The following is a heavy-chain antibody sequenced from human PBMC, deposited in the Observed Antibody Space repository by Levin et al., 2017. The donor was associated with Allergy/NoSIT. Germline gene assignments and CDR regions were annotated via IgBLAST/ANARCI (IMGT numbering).Heavy chain of an antibody. J-gene: IGHJ6*02. D-gene: IGHD3-9*01. V-gene: IGHV3-30*04. CDR2: ISYDGSNK. CDR3: ARELQKTYYDILTGYPPGYYYGMDV. CDR1: GFTFSSYA. Sequence: GGSLRLSYAASGFTFSSYAMHWVRQAPGKGLEWVAVISYDGSNKYYADSVKGRFTISRDNSKNTLYLQMNSLRAEDTAVYYCARELQKTYYDILTGYPPGYYYGMDVWGQGTTVTVSS.